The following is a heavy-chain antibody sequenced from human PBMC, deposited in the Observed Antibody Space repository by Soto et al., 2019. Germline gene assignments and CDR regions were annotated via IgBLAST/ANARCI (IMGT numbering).Heavy chain of an antibody. CDR1: GFTFSRYA. V-gene: IGHV3-23*01. CDR2: ISGSGETT. CDR3: AKDHGFYSNYVPFDY. Sequence: EVQLLDSGGGLAQPGGSLRLSCAASGFTFSRYAMSWVRQAPGKGLEWVSAISGSGETTYYADSVKGRFTISRDNSKSMLYLQMNSLGAEDSATYYCAKDHGFYSNYVPFDYWGQGTLVTVSS. D-gene: IGHD3-10*02. J-gene: IGHJ4*02.